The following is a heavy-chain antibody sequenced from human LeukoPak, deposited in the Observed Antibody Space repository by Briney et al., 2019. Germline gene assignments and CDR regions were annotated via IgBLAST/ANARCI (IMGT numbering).Heavy chain of an antibody. Sequence: ASVKVSCKASGYTFTGYYMHWVRQAPGQGLEWMGWINPNSGGTNYAQKFQGRVTMTRDTSISTAYMELSRLRSDDTAVYYCARAPQRVERSRAAYAFDIWGQGTMVTVSS. V-gene: IGHV1-2*02. CDR1: GYTFTGYY. J-gene: IGHJ3*02. D-gene: IGHD5-24*01. CDR3: ARAPQRVERSRAAYAFDI. CDR2: INPNSGGT.